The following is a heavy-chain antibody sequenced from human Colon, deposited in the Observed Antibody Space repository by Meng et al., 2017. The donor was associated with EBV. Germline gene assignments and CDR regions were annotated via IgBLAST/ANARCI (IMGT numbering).Heavy chain of an antibody. Sequence: QRHLQHGGAGLLKPSDTLPLPCTVYGGSFSDSYWSWIRQPPGKGLEWIGEINHVGSTTYNPSLKSRVTISVDTSKNQFSLKLSSVTAADAAVYYCASSDCSGGTCYLDCWGQGTLVTVSS. D-gene: IGHD2-15*01. CDR3: ASSDCSGGTCYLDC. CDR2: INHVGST. V-gene: IGHV4-34*01. J-gene: IGHJ4*02. CDR1: GGSFSDSY.